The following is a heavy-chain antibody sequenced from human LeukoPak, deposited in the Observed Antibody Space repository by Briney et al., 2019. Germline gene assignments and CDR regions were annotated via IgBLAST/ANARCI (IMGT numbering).Heavy chain of an antibody. CDR2: MYYTGST. J-gene: IGHJ3*02. CDR3: AREGYCSGGTCSGAFDI. V-gene: IGHV4-59*01. D-gene: IGHD2-15*01. Sequence: SETLSLTCTVSGGSLNNYYWSWIRQPPGKGLECIGYMYYTGSTNYSPSLKSRVTMSPDTSKNHFSLKLRSVTAADTAVYNYAREGYCSGGTCSGAFDIWGQGTTVAVSS. CDR1: GGSLNNYY.